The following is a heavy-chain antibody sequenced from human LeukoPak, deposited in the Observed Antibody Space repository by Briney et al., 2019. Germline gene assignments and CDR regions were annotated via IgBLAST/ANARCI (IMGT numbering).Heavy chain of an antibody. V-gene: IGHV4-59*01. CDR1: GGSISSYY. CDR3: TRGSRYCSSGSCYGWFDP. Sequence: SQTLSLTCTVSGGSISSYYWSWIRQPPGKGLEWRGYIYYSGSTNYNPSLKSRVTISVDTSKNQFSLKLNSVTAADTAIYYCTRGSRYCSSGSCYGWFDPWGQGTLVTVSS. J-gene: IGHJ5*02. D-gene: IGHD2-15*01. CDR2: IYYSGST.